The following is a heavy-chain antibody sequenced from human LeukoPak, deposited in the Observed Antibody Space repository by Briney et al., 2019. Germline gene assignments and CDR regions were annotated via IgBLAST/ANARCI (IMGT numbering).Heavy chain of an antibody. V-gene: IGHV4-59*11. J-gene: IGHJ4*02. D-gene: IGHD3-22*01. CDR2: IYYSGST. Sequence: ASETLSLTCTVSGGSISSHYWSWIRQPPGKGLEWIGYIYYSGSTNYNPSLKSRVTISVDTSKNQCSLKLSSVTAADTAVYYCARGGGYQDYWGQGTLVTVSS. CDR3: ARGGGYQDY. CDR1: GGSISSHY.